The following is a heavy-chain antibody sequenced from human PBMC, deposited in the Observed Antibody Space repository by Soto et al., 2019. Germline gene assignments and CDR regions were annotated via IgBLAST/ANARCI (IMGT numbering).Heavy chain of an antibody. CDR2: IYWDDDK. D-gene: IGHD2-15*01. J-gene: IGHJ4*02. CDR1: GFSLSTSGVG. CDR3: AHSWYCSGGSCYSTYYFDY. Sequence: QITLKESGPTLVKPTQTLTLTCTFSGFSLSTSGVGVGWIRQPPGKALEWLALIYWDDDKRYSPSLKSRLTNTRDTSKIQVVLTMTIMDPVDTPPYYCAHSWYCSGGSCYSTYYFDYWGQGTLVTVSS. V-gene: IGHV2-5*02.